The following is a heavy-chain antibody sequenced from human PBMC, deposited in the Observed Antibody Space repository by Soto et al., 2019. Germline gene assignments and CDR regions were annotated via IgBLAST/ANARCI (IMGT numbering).Heavy chain of an antibody. J-gene: IGHJ4*02. V-gene: IGHV1-58*01. Sequence: LVQSGPDVKKRGTSVKVSCKTSGFTFGSSAVQWVRQVRGQRLEWIGWIVVASGYSNVAQKFQDRVSLTRDLSTNTAFMELSSLTSEDSAMYYCAADVIGVAGDFDHWGQGTLVSVSS. CDR3: AADVIGVAGDFDH. D-gene: IGHD6-19*01. CDR1: GFTFGSSA. CDR2: IVVASGYS.